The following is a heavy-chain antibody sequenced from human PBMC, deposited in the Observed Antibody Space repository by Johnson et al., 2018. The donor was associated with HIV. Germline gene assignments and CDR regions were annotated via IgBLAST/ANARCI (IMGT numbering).Heavy chain of an antibody. Sequence: VQLVESGGGVVQPGRSLTLSCAASQFNFASYGMHWVRQAPGKGLEWVASISNDGTKKYHAESVWDRFSISKDNSKNTLFLQMNSLRVEDTAVYYCARDPYGAGSESKGTFDAWGQGTMVTVSS. J-gene: IGHJ3*01. CDR3: ARDPYGAGSESKGTFDA. D-gene: IGHD3-10*01. CDR1: QFNFASYG. V-gene: IGHV3-30*03. CDR2: ISNDGTKK.